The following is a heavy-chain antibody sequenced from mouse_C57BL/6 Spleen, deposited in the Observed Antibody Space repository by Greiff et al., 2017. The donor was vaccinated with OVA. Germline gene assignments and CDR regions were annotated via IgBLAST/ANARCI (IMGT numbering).Heavy chain of an antibody. V-gene: IGHV2-2*01. Sequence: VKLQESGPGLVQPSQSLSITCTVSGFSLTSYGVHWVRQSPGKGLEWLGVIWSGGSTDYNAAFISRLSISKDNSKSQVFFKMNSLQADDTAIYYCAKITTVVANGYAMDYWGQGTSVTVSS. CDR3: AKITTVVANGYAMDY. J-gene: IGHJ4*01. CDR2: IWSGGST. CDR1: GFSLTSYG. D-gene: IGHD1-1*01.